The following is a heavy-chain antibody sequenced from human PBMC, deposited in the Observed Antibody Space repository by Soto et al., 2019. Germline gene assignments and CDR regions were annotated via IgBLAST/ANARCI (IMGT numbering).Heavy chain of an antibody. CDR1: GFTFDDYA. CDR2: ISWNSGSI. J-gene: IGHJ4*02. Sequence: ESGGGLVQPGRSLRLSCAASGFTFDDYAMHWVRQAPGKGLEWVSGISWNSGSIGYADSVKGRFTISRDNAKNSLYLQMNSLRAEDTALYYCAKDRSAARPAFDYWGQGTLVTVSS. CDR3: AKDRSAARPAFDY. V-gene: IGHV3-9*01. D-gene: IGHD6-6*01.